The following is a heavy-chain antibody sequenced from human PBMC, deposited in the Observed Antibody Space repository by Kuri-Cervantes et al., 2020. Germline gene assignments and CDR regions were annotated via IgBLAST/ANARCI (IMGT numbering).Heavy chain of an antibody. J-gene: IGHJ6*02. D-gene: IGHD2-2*01. CDR2: ISASSAST. CDR1: GFNFNGYA. Sequence: GESLKISCAASGFNFNGYAMSWVRQAPGKGLEWVSAISASSASTFHADSVRGRLTISRDNSKNTLYLQMNSLRAEDTAVYYCAKRGLCSSTSCYAYYYYYGMDVWGQGTTVTVSS. CDR3: AKRGLCSSTSCYAYYYYYGMDV. V-gene: IGHV3-23*01.